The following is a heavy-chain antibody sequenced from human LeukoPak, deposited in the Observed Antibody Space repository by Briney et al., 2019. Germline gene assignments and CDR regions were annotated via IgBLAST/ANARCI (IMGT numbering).Heavy chain of an antibody. CDR2: ISYDGSNK. V-gene: IGHV3-30*03. Sequence: GGSLRLSCAASGFTFSSYGMHWVRQAPGKGLEWVAVISYDGSNKYYADSVQGRFTISRDNAKNTVYLQMNSLRVEDTALYYCASQAYSSSPSVGYWGQGTLVTVSS. CDR3: ASQAYSSSPSVGY. J-gene: IGHJ4*02. D-gene: IGHD6-6*01. CDR1: GFTFSSYG.